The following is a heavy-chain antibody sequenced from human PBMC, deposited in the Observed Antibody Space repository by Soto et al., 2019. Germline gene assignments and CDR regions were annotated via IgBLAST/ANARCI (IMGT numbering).Heavy chain of an antibody. Sequence: PGGSLRLSCVASGFTFSSYGFHWVRQRPGKGLEWVAVISNDGQSEYYRRSVKGRFSVSREWPGNTVYLQLNSLRPEDTAVYYCAGGYSSTWSTRGDYWGQGTVVTVSS. D-gene: IGHD6-13*01. J-gene: IGHJ4*02. CDR1: GFTFSSYG. CDR3: AGGYSSTWSTRGDY. CDR2: ISNDGQSE. V-gene: IGHV3-30*03.